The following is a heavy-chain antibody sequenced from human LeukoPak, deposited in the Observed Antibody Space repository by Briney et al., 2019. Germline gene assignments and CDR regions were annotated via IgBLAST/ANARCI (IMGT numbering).Heavy chain of an antibody. CDR3: ASLVRDSNTK. V-gene: IGHV1-2*02. Sequence: ASVKVSCKASGYTFTDYYTHWVRQAPGQGLEWMGWINPNSGGTNYAQKFQGRVTMTRDASISTAYLELSSLRSDDTAVYYCASLVRDSNTKWGQGTLVTVSS. J-gene: IGHJ4*02. CDR1: GYTFTDYY. D-gene: IGHD2-8*01. CDR2: INPNSGGT.